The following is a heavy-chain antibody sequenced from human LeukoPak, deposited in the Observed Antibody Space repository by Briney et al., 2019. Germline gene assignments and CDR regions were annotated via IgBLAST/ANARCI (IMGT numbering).Heavy chain of an antibody. Sequence: GGSLRLSCAASGFTFSSYAMSWVRQAPGKGLEWVSAISGSGGSTNYADSVKGRFTISRDNPKNTLFLQMNSLRAEDTAVYFCAKRGVVIRVILVGFHREAYYFDSWGQGALVTVSS. CDR2: ISGSGGST. V-gene: IGHV3-23*01. J-gene: IGHJ4*02. CDR1: GFTFSSYA. D-gene: IGHD2-21*01. CDR3: AKRGVVIRVILVGFHREAYYFDS.